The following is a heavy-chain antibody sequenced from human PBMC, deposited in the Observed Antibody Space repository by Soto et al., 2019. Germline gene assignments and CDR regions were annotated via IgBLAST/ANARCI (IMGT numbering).Heavy chain of an antibody. CDR2: VYYSGST. CDR1: GDSISSYY. Sequence: PSETLSLTCTVSGDSISSYYWTWIRQPPGKGLEWIGYVYYSGSTSYNPSHKSRVTISVDTSKNQFSLKLSSVTAADTAVYYCARGDCSSTSCRYSGYDFGAFDIWGQGTMVTVSS. D-gene: IGHD2-2*01. CDR3: ARGDCSSTSCRYSGYDFGAFDI. V-gene: IGHV4-59*13. J-gene: IGHJ3*02.